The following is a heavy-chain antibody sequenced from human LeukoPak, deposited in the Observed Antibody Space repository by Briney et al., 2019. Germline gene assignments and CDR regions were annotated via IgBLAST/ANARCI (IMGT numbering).Heavy chain of an antibody. V-gene: IGHV3-21*01. CDR2: ISSRSSHI. CDR3: ARDPVDWLLYGVGDY. D-gene: IGHD3-9*01. Sequence: GGSLRLSCAASGFTFSSYSMNWVRQAPGKGLEWVSSISSRSSHIYYADSVKGRFTISRDNAKNSMYLQMNSLKAEDTAVYYCARDPVDWLLYGVGDYWGQGTLVTVSS. CDR1: GFTFSSYS. J-gene: IGHJ1*01.